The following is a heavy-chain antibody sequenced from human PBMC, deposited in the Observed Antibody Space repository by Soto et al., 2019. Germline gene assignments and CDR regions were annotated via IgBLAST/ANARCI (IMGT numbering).Heavy chain of an antibody. CDR3: ASISSRYCSGGTCYRPIDY. CDR1: GGSISSYY. CDR2: IYYSGT. Sequence: SETLSLTCTVSGGSISSYYWSWIRQPPGKGLEWIGYIYYSGTYYNPSLKSRVTISVDRSKNQFSLKLSSVTAADTAVYYCASISSRYCSGGTCYRPIDYWGQGTLVTVSS. J-gene: IGHJ4*02. D-gene: IGHD2-15*01. V-gene: IGHV4-59*12.